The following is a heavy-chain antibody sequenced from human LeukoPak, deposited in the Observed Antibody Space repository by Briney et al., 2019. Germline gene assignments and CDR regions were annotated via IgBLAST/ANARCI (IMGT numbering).Heavy chain of an antibody. V-gene: IGHV3-9*01. CDR1: GFTIDDYA. Sequence: GGSLRLSCAASGFTIDDYAMHWVRQAPGKGLEWVSGISWRSDSVDYAESVKGRFTISRDNAKNSLYLQMNSLRADDTALYYCAKDWSYGGNSWKYFGSWGQGILVTVSS. D-gene: IGHD4-23*01. CDR3: AKDWSYGGNSWKYFGS. J-gene: IGHJ5*02. CDR2: ISWRSDSV.